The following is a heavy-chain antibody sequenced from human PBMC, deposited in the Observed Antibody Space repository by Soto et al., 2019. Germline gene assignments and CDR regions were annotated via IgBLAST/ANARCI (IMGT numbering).Heavy chain of an antibody. CDR2: IKGDGSEK. Sequence: GESLKISCADSKFTFSGPWMYWVRQAPGKGLEWVANIKGDGSEKNYVDSVRGRFTISRDNAKNSLYLQMNSLRAEDTAVYYCARGARIWGQGTMVTVSS. J-gene: IGHJ3*02. V-gene: IGHV3-7*01. CDR1: KFTFSGPW. CDR3: ARGARI.